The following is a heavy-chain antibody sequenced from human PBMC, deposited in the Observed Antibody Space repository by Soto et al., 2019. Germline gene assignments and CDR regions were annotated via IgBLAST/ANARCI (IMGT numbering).Heavy chain of an antibody. CDR2: IYYSGST. J-gene: IGHJ4*02. V-gene: IGHV4-30-4*01. CDR3: AREWYYDILTGYYKRGYFDY. D-gene: IGHD3-9*01. CDR1: GGSISSGDYY. Sequence: TLSLTCTVSGGSISSGDYYWSWIRQPPGKGLEWIGYIYYSGSTYYNPSLKSRVTISVDTSKNQFSLKLSSVTAADTAVYYCAREWYYDILTGYYKRGYFDYWGQGTLVTVSS.